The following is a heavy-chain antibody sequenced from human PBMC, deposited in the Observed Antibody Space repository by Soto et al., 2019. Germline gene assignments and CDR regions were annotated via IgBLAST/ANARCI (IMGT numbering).Heavy chain of an antibody. CDR2: IIPILGIA. CDR1: GGTFISYT. D-gene: IGHD2-21*02. Sequence: QVQLVQSGAEVKKPGSSVKVSCKASGGTFISYTISWVRQAPGQGLEWMGRIIPILGIANYAQKFQGRVTITADKSTSTAYMELSSLSSEDTAVYYGAREGACGGDFYLYDYLGQGTLVTVSS. V-gene: IGHV1-69*08. CDR3: AREGACGGDFYLYDY. J-gene: IGHJ4*02.